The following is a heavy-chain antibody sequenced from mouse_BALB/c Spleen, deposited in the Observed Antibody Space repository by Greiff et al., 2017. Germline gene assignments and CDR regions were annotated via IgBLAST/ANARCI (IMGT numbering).Heavy chain of an antibody. CDR2: IDPENGNT. J-gene: IGHJ4*01. CDR1: GFNIKDYY. Sequence: EVQLQQSGAELVRPGALVKLSCKASGFNIKDYYMHWVKQRPEQGLEWIGWIDPENGNTIYDPKFQGKASITADTSSNTAYLQLSSLTSEDTAVYYCARGVYYYGSSTNYAMDYWGQGTSVTVSS. CDR3: ARGVYYYGSSTNYAMDY. D-gene: IGHD1-1*01. V-gene: IGHV14-1*02.